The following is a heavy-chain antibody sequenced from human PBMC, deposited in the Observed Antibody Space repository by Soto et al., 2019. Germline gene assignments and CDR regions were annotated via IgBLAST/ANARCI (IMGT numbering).Heavy chain of an antibody. CDR2: IYNGGST. CDR1: GDAISDISYC. V-gene: IGHV4-30-4*01. D-gene: IGHD7-27*01. Sequence: QVQLQESGPGLVKPSQTLSLTCTVSGDAISDISYCWSWIRQPPDKGLEWIGHIYNGGSTYSNPSPQGRATIPLATSKNQFSLQLTSVSAADTAAYYCARGPSGDKVDSWGQGTLVTVSS. CDR3: ARGPSGDKVDS. J-gene: IGHJ4*02.